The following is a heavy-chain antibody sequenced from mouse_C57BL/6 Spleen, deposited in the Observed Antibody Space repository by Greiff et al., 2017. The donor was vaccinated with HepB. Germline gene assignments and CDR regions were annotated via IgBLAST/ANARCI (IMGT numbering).Heavy chain of an antibody. V-gene: IGHV1-82*01. CDR3: ARRDYYGSSYDWFAY. CDR2: IYPGDGDT. J-gene: IGHJ3*01. CDR1: GYAFSSSW. D-gene: IGHD1-1*01. Sequence: VQLQQSGPELVKPGASVKISCKASGYAFSSSWMNWVKQRPGKGLEWIGRIYPGDGDTNYNGKFKGKATLTADKSSSTAYMQLSSLTSDDSAVYFCARRDYYGSSYDWFAYWGQGTLVTVSA.